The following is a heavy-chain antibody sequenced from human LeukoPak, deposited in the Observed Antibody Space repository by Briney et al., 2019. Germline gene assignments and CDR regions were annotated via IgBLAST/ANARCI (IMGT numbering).Heavy chain of an antibody. D-gene: IGHD3-10*01. CDR2: IRYDGSNK. J-gene: IGHJ4*02. V-gene: IGHV3-30*02. Sequence: GGSLRLSCAASGFTFSSYGMHWVRQAPGKGLEWVAFIRYDGSNKYYADPVKGRFTISRDNSKNTLYLQMNSLRAEDTAVYYCAKDLSVLLWFGELSPFDYWGQGTLVTVSS. CDR3: AKDLSVLLWFGELSPFDY. CDR1: GFTFSSYG.